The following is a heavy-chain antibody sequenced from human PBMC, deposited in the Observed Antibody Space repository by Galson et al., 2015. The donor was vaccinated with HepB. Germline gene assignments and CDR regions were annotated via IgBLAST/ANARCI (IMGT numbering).Heavy chain of an antibody. Sequence: CAISGDSVSSNSAAWNWIRQSPSRGLEWLGRTYYRSKWYNDYAVSVKSRITINPDTSKNQFSLQLNSVTPEDTAVYYCAREELGLSGSYYIYYYYGMDVWGQGTTVTVSS. CDR2: TYYRSKWYN. J-gene: IGHJ6*02. V-gene: IGHV6-1*01. CDR1: GDSVSSNSAA. CDR3: AREELGLSGSYYIYYYYGMDV. D-gene: IGHD3-10*01.